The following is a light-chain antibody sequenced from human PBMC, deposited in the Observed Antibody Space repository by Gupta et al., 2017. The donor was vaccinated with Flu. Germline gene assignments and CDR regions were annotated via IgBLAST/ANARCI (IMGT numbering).Light chain of an antibody. Sequence: SLGERATINCKSSQSVLYSSNNKNYSAWYQQKPGQPPKLLIYWASTRESGVPDRFSGSGSGTDFTLTISSLQAEDVAVYYCQQYYSTPYTFGQGTKLEIK. CDR3: QQYYSTPYT. CDR2: WAS. CDR1: QSVLYSSNNKNY. J-gene: IGKJ2*01. V-gene: IGKV4-1*01.